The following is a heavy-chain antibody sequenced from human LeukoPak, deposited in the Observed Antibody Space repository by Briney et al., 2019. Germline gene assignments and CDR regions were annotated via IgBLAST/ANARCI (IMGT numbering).Heavy chain of an antibody. V-gene: IGHV3-23*01. Sequence: GGSLRLSCAASGFTFSSYAMSWVRQAPGKGLEWVSAISGSGGSTYYADSVKGRFTISRDNAKNSLYLQMNSLRAEDTALYHCARADYGSGSYSAFDIWGQGTMVTVSS. CDR2: ISGSGGST. D-gene: IGHD3-10*01. CDR3: ARADYGSGSYSAFDI. J-gene: IGHJ3*02. CDR1: GFTFSSYA.